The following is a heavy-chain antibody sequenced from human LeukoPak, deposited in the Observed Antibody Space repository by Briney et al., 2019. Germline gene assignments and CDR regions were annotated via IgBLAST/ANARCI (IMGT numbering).Heavy chain of an antibody. CDR1: GFTVSSYG. CDR3: AKGVVVTAALTDYYYYYAMDV. CDR2: ISGRGGRT. V-gene: IGHV3-23*01. Sequence: GGSLRLSCPAAGFTVSSYGMSWVRQAPGKWLEWVSAISGRGGRTYCADSVKGRFTISRDPSKNTLYLQMNSLRAEDTSLYYCAKGVVVTAALTDYYYYYAMDVWGQGTTVTVSS. J-gene: IGHJ6*02. D-gene: IGHD2-15*01.